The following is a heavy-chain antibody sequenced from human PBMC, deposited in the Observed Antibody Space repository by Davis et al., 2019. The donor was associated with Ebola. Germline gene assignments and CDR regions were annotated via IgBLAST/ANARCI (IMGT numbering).Heavy chain of an antibody. CDR1: GYIFTGYY. CDR2: IHPNSGGT. V-gene: IGHV1-2*04. J-gene: IGHJ4*02. Sequence: ASVKVSCKASGYIFTGYYLHWVRQAPGQGLEWMGSIHPNSGGTNYAQAFRDWVTMTRDTSLSTAYMDMASLKSDDTAVYYCARGRDVWSALQFWGQGTPVTVSS. CDR3: ARGRDVWSALQF. D-gene: IGHD3-3*01.